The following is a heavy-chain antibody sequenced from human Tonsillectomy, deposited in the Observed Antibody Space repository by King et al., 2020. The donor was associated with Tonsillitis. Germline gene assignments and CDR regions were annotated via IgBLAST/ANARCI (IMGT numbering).Heavy chain of an antibody. D-gene: IGHD2-15*01. J-gene: IGHJ6*03. CDR1: GGSFSGYY. Sequence: VQLQQWGAGLLKPSETLSLTCAVYGGSFSGYYWSWIRQFPGKGLEWIGEINHSGSTNYNPSLKSRVTISVDMSNNQLSLNVSSVTAADTALYYCARGFGPYCSGISCRMKNYYYYYMDVWGKGTTVTVSS. V-gene: IGHV4-34*01. CDR2: INHSGST. CDR3: ARGFGPYCSGISCRMKNYYYYYMDV.